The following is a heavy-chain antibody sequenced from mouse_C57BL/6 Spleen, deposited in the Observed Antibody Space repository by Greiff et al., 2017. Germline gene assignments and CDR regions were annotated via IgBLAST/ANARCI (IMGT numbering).Heavy chain of an antibody. D-gene: IGHD4-1*01. CDR3: ARDLDNWDYFDY. Sequence: EVQLQESGPGLVKPSQSPSLTCSVTGYSITSGYYWNWIRQFPGNKLEWMGYISYDGSNNYNPSLKNRISITRDTSKNQFFLKLNSVTTEDTATYYCARDLDNWDYFDYWGQGTTLTVSS. CDR2: ISYDGSN. J-gene: IGHJ2*01. V-gene: IGHV3-6*01. CDR1: GYSITSGYY.